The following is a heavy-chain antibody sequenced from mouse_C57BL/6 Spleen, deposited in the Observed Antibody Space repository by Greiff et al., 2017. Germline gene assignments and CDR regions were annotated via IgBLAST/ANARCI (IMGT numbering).Heavy chain of an antibody. J-gene: IGHJ2*01. CDR1: GYTFTEYT. D-gene: IGHD1-1*01. Sequence: QVQLQQSGAELVKPGASVKLSCKASGYTFTEYTIHWVKQRSGQGLEWIGWFYPGSGSIKYNEKFKDKATLTADKSSSTVYMELSRLTSEDSAVYFCARHEVCGYYGSSYENYFDYWGQGTTLTVSS. CDR3: ARHEVCGYYGSSYENYFDY. CDR2: FYPGSGSI. V-gene: IGHV1-62-2*01.